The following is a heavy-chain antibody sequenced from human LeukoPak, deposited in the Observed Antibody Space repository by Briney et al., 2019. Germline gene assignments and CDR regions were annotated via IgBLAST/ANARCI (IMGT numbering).Heavy chain of an antibody. CDR3: ARAGGIPVSGTDLNH. V-gene: IGHV4-59*11. D-gene: IGHD2-21*01. Sequence: SETLPLTCSVSGGPNSRHSLSWIRQPPGKGLEWIGYIINTGSTNYNPSLESRVTISVDASKNQFSLKLSSMTAADTAVYYCARAGGIPVSGTDLNHWGQETRVPVSS. J-gene: IGHJ5*02. CDR2: IINTGST. CDR1: GGPNSRHS.